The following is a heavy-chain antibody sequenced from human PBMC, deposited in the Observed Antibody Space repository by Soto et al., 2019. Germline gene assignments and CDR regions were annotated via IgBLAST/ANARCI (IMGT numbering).Heavy chain of an antibody. CDR2: ISYDGSNK. V-gene: IGHV3-30*18. D-gene: IGHD6-13*01. CDR3: AKDTAAAGVFYYYGMDV. CDR1: GFTFSSYG. J-gene: IGHJ6*02. Sequence: PGGSLRLSCAASGFTFSSYGMHWVRQAPGKGLEWVAVISYDGSNKYYADSVKGRFTISRDNSKNTLYPQMNSLRAEDTAVYYCAKDTAAAGVFYYYGMDVWGQGTTVTVSS.